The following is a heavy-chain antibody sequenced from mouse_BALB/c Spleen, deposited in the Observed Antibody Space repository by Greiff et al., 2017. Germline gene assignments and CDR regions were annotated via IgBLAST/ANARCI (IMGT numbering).Heavy chain of an antibody. Sequence: VKLVESGAELARPGASVKMSCKASGYTFTSYTMHWVKQRPGQGLEWIGYINPSSGYTNYNQKFKDKATLTADKSSSTAYMQLSSLTSEDSAVYYCARTDGSSWYAMDYWGQGTSVTVSS. D-gene: IGHD1-1*01. J-gene: IGHJ4*01. CDR2: INPSSGYT. V-gene: IGHV1-4*01. CDR3: ARTDGSSWYAMDY. CDR1: GYTFTSYT.